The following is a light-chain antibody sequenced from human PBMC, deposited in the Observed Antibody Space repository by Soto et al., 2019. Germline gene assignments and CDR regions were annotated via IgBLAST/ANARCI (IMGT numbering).Light chain of an antibody. CDR2: WAS. Sequence: DIVLTQSPDSLAVSLGERATINCKSSQSVLYSSNNKNYLAWYQQKPGQPPKLLISWASTRESGVPDRFSGTGSVTDFTLTVSSLQAEDMAVYYCQQYYSAPFTFGGGTKVEIK. V-gene: IGKV4-1*01. CDR1: QSVLYSSNNKNY. J-gene: IGKJ4*01. CDR3: QQYYSAPFT.